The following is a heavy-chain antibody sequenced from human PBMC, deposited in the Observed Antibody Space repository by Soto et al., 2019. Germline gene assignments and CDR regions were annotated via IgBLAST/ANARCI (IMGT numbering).Heavy chain of an antibody. D-gene: IGHD2-2*01. CDR1: GGSISSGGYS. V-gene: IGHV4-30-2*01. CDR2: IYHSGST. Sequence: SETLSLTCAVSGGSISSGGYSWSWIRQPPGKGLEWIGYIYHSGSTYYNPSLKSRVTISVDRSKNQFSLKLSSVTAADTAVYYCARGYCSSTSCYGEDYWGQGTLVTVSS. CDR3: ARGYCSSTSCYGEDY. J-gene: IGHJ4*02.